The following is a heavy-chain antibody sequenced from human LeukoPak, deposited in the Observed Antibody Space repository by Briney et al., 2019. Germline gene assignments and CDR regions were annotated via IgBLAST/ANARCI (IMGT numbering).Heavy chain of an antibody. D-gene: IGHD2-2*02. Sequence: ASVKVSCKASGYTFTSYYMHWVRQAPGQGLEWMGIINPSGGSTSYAQKFQGRVTMTRDMSTSTVYMELSSLRSEDTAVYYCARGSYQLLDRYYYYYMDVWGKGTTVTISS. V-gene: IGHV1-46*01. J-gene: IGHJ6*03. CDR1: GYTFTSYY. CDR2: INPSGGST. CDR3: ARGSYQLLDRYYYYYMDV.